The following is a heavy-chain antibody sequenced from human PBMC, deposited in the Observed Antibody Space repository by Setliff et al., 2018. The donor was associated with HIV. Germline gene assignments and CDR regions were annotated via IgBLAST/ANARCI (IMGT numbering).Heavy chain of an antibody. CDR1: GFTLRNYV. CDR3: ARAPAAHYYYDSSGRSGY. D-gene: IGHD3-22*01. J-gene: IGHJ4*02. V-gene: IGHV3-30*03. Sequence: PGGSLRLSCGASGFTLRNYVMHWIRQAPGKAMEWVAVQATDETIKNYADSVKGRFTISRDNAKNSLYLQMNSLRAEDTAVYYCARAPAAHYYYDSSGRSGYWGQGTLVTVSS. CDR2: QATDETIK.